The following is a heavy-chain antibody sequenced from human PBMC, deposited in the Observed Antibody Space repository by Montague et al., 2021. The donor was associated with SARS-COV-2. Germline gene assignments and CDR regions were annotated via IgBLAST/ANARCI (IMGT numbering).Heavy chain of an antibody. CDR1: GGSISGYY. Sequence: SETLSLTCTVSGGSISGYYWSWSRQSAGKGLEWIGRIYNSGSTSYNPSLKSRVTMSVDTSKNQFSLKLSSVTAADTAVYYCVRDQGRSNWNYPDYWGQGTLVTVSS. D-gene: IGHD1-20*01. J-gene: IGHJ4*02. CDR3: VRDQGRSNWNYPDY. V-gene: IGHV4-4*07. CDR2: IYNSGST.